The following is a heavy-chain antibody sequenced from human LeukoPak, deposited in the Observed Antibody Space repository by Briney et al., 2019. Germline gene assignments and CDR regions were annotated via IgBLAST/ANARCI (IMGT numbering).Heavy chain of an antibody. Sequence: ASVKVSCKASGYTFTSYDINWVRRATGQGLEWMGWMNPNSGNTGYAQKFQGRVTITRNTSISTAYMELSSLRSEDTAVYYCARAGCSSANCYEYWFDPWGQGTLVTVSS. V-gene: IGHV1-8*03. CDR2: MNPNSGNT. CDR1: GYTFTSYD. CDR3: ARAGCSSANCYEYWFDP. J-gene: IGHJ5*02. D-gene: IGHD2-2*01.